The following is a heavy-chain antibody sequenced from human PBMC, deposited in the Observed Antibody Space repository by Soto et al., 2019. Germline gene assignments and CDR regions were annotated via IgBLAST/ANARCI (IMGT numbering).Heavy chain of an antibody. Sequence: SETLSLTCAVSGYSISSGYYWGWIRQPPGKGLEWIESISHSGSTYYSPSLKSRVTISLDTSKNQFSLNLRSVTAADTAVYYCARGPEVRFDYWGQGTPVTVSS. J-gene: IGHJ4*02. CDR1: GYSISSGYY. CDR3: ARGPEVRFDY. V-gene: IGHV4-38-2*01. CDR2: ISHSGST.